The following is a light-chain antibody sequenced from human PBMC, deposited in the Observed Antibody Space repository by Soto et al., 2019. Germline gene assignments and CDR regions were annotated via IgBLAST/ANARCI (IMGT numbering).Light chain of an antibody. CDR3: QQYNSYSKT. CDR2: DAS. Sequence: DIQMTQSPPTLSASVGDRVTITCRASQSISSWLAWYQQKPGKAPKLLIYDASSLESGAPSRFSGSGSGTEFTLTISTLQPDDFATYYCQQYNSYSKTFGQGTKVDIK. CDR1: QSISSW. V-gene: IGKV1-5*01. J-gene: IGKJ1*01.